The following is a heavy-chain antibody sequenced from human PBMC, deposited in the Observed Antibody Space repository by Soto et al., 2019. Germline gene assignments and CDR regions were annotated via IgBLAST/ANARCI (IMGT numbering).Heavy chain of an antibody. V-gene: IGHV3-7*01. D-gene: IGHD4-17*01. CDR2: IKQDGREK. CDR1: GFNFSRYW. Sequence: GGSLRLSCAASGFNFSRYWMSWVRQAPGKGLEWEANIKQDGREKNVVDSVKGRFTMSRDNAKNSLYLQMNSLRAEDAAVYYCARELRGSWFDPWGQGTLVTVSS. J-gene: IGHJ5*02. CDR3: ARELRGSWFDP.